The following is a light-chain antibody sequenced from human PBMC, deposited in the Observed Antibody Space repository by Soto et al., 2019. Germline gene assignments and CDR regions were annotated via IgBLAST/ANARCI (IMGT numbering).Light chain of an antibody. CDR3: QHYDESSTWT. J-gene: IGKJ1*01. CDR1: ERVSDSY. V-gene: IGKV3-20*01. Sequence: EIVLTQSPGTLSLSPGERATLSCKASERVSDSYLAWFQQKPGQPPRLLIYGSSSRATGVPDRFSGRASGTDFTLTISTLQPEDFAVYFCQHYDESSTWTSGQGTKV. CDR2: GSS.